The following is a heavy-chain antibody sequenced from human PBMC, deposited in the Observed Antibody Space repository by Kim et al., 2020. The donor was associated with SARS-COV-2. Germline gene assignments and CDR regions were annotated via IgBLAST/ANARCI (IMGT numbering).Heavy chain of an antibody. J-gene: IGHJ6*03. Sequence: DSVKGRFTISRDNAKNSLYLQMNSLRAEDTAVYYCARGSLAYYYYYYMDVWGKGTTVTVSS. CDR3: ARGSLAYYYYYYMDV. V-gene: IGHV3-21*01. D-gene: IGHD3-10*01.